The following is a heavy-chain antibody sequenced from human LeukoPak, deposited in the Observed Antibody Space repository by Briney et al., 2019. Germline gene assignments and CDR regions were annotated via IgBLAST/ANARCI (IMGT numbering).Heavy chain of an antibody. CDR3: ARYFDNTAYSWRRFDY. CDR2: FNTDGSDT. V-gene: IGHV3-74*01. CDR1: SSISRPYW. D-gene: IGHD2-21*02. Sequence: GGPQRLSCAPSSSISRPYWEQGPPQVREGGVVWVMLFNTDGSDTNYADSVQGRFTISRDNAKNTVYLQMNSLRAEDTAVYYCARYFDNTAYSWRRFDYWGQGALVTVSS. J-gene: IGHJ4*02.